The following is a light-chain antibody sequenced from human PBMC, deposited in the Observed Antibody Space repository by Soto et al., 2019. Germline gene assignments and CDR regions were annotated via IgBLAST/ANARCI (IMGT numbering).Light chain of an antibody. CDR2: GNS. CDR1: SSNIGAGYD. Sequence: QSVPTQPPSVSGAPGQRVTISCTGSSSNIGAGYDVHWYQQLPGTAPKLLLYGNSNRPSGVPDRFSGSKSGTSASLAITGLQAEDEADYCCQSYDSSLSGYVFGTGTKVTVL. V-gene: IGLV1-40*01. J-gene: IGLJ1*01. CDR3: QSYDSSLSGYV.